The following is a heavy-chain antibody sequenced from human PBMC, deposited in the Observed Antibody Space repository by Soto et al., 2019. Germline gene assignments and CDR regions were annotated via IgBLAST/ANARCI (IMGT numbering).Heavy chain of an antibody. CDR3: ARDSPPPRE. CDR1: GYTFTSYG. Sequence: QVQLVQSGAEVKKPGASVKVSCKASGYTFTSYGISWVRQAPGQGLEWMGWISAYNGNTNYAQKLHGRVTMTTDTTTSTAYMELRSLGTHDKAVYYSARDSPPPREWGQGTLVTVSS. V-gene: IGHV1-18*01. CDR2: ISAYNGNT. J-gene: IGHJ4*02.